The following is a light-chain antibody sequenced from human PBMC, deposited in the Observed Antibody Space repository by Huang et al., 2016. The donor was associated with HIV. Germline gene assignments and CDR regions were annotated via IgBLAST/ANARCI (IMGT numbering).Light chain of an antibody. CDR1: QSIDTF. CDR2: ATS. V-gene: IGKV1-39*01. J-gene: IGKJ2*01. CDR3: QQSHTGPRT. Sequence: DIQMTQSPSFLSASVGDRVTITCRASQSIDTFLNWYQHKPGRAPRLLIDATSSLQSEVPSRFTGGGSGTHFTLTINNLQPDDFATYYCQQSHTGPRTFGQGTKLEIK.